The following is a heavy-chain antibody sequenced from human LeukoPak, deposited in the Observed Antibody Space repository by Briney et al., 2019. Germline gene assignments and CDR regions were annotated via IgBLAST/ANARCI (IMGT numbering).Heavy chain of an antibody. J-gene: IGHJ5*02. CDR2: ISAYNGNT. D-gene: IGHD1-26*01. CDR1: GYTFTSYG. Sequence: ASVKVSCKASGYTFTSYGISWVRQAPGQGLEWMGWISAYNGNTNYAQKLQGRVTMTTDTSTDTAYMELSSLRSEDTAVYYCATALGATYNWFDPWGQGTLVTVSS. CDR3: ATALGATYNWFDP. V-gene: IGHV1-18*01.